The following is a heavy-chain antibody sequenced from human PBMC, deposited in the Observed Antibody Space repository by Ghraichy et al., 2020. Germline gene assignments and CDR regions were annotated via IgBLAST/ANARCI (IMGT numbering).Heavy chain of an antibody. Sequence: SETLALTCAVYGGSFSGYYWSWIRQPPGKGLEWIGEINHSGSTNYNPSLKSRVTISVDTSKNQFSLKLSSVTAADTAVYYCARAEYYDYVWGSYRYTPGPLRGPRYFDYWGQGTLVTVSS. J-gene: IGHJ4*02. CDR2: INHSGST. CDR1: GGSFSGYY. D-gene: IGHD3-16*02. V-gene: IGHV4-34*01. CDR3: ARAEYYDYVWGSYRYTPGPLRGPRYFDY.